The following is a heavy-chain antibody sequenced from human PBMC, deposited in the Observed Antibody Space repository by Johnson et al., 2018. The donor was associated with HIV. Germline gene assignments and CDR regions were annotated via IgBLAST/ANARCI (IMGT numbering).Heavy chain of an antibody. CDR1: GFTFSSYW. CDR2: IKQDGSEK. J-gene: IGHJ3*02. D-gene: IGHD2-15*01. CDR3: ARVGILRRRGAFDI. Sequence: VQLVESGGGVVRPGKSLRLSCAASGFTFSSYWMSWVRQAPGKGLEWVANIKQDGSEKYYVDSVKGRFTISRDNAKNSLYLQMNSLRAEDTAVYYCARVGILRRRGAFDIWGQGTMVTVSS. V-gene: IGHV3-7*05.